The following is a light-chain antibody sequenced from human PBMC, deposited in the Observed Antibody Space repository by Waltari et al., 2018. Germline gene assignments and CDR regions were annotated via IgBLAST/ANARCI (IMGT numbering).Light chain of an antibody. CDR3: AAWDDSLNGRV. CDR2: AND. CDR1: SSIIGSST. V-gene: IGLV1-44*01. J-gene: IGLJ2*01. Sequence: QSVLIQPPSASGTPGQRVTISCSGRSSIIGSSTVSWYQQLPGAAPKLLIYANDQRPSGVPDRFSGSKAGTSASLAISGLQSEDEADYYCAAWDDSLNGRVFGGGTKLTVL.